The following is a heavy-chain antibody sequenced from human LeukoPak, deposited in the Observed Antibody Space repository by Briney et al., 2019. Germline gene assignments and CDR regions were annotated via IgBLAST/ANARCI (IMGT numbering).Heavy chain of an antibody. CDR1: GVSFDDYY. J-gene: IGHJ4*02. CDR2: INHSGYT. D-gene: IGHD2-21*02. CDR3: TRMTAGHDY. Sequence: NSSETLSLTCAVSGVSFDDYYWSWVRQTPGKGLEWIVEINHSGYTNDSPSLKSRVTLSIDTSRKQFSLNLRSVTVADTGICYCTRMTAGHDYWGQGTLVTVSS. V-gene: IGHV4-34*01.